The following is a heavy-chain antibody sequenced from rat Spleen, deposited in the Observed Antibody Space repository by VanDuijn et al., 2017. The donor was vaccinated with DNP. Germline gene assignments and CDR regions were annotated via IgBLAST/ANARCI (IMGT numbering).Heavy chain of an antibody. CDR3: ATETNYYSGDVGYFDY. D-gene: IGHD1-1*01. V-gene: IGHV5S10*01. Sequence: EVQLVESGGGLVQPGRSLKLSCAASGFTFSDYNMAWVRQAPKKGLEWIATVIYDGSSTYYGDSVKGRFTISRDNAKNTLYLQMDSLRSEDTATYYCATETNYYSGDVGYFDYWGQGLIVTVSS. CDR1: GFTFSDYN. J-gene: IGHJ2*01. CDR2: VIYDGSST.